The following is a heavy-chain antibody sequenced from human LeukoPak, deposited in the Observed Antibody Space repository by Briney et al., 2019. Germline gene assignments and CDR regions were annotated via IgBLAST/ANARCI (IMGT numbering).Heavy chain of an antibody. CDR2: IYASGST. J-gene: IGHJ4*02. D-gene: IGHD3-10*01. V-gene: IGHV4-4*07. Sequence: SETLSLTCTVSGGSISNYYWSWIRQPAGMGLEWIGRIYASGSTNYNPSLKSRVTMSVDTSNNQFSLNLSSVTAADTAVYYCARTSARGAQFDYWGQGTLVTVPS. CDR1: GGSISNYY. CDR3: ARTSARGAQFDY.